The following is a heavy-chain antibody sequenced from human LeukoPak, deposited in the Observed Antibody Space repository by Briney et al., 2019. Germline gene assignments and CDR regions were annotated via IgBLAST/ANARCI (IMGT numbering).Heavy chain of an antibody. V-gene: IGHV3-74*03. J-gene: IGHJ4*02. CDR3: ARVPSGWSGTPFYLRARAYYFDY. D-gene: IGHD3-3*01. CDR1: GFTFNDYW. Sequence: GGSLRLSCATSGFTFNDYWIHWVRQAPGKGLTWVSRVSPDGAIKYADFAMGRFTVSRDSATKTVSLQMNSLRAEDTAVYYCARVPSGWSGTPFYLRARAYYFDYWGQGTLVTVSS. CDR2: VSPDGAI.